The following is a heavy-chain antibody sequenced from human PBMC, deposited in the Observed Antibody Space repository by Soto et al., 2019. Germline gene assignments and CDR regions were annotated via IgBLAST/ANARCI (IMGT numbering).Heavy chain of an antibody. CDR3: AKNGAKTSLPLDH. CDR2: ISYDGSNK. V-gene: IGHV3-30*18. Sequence: QVQLVESGGGVVQPGRSLRLSCAASGFTFSSYGMHWVRQAPGKGLEWVAVISYDGSNKYYADSVKGRFTISRDNSKNTLYLQMNSLRAEDTAVYYCAKNGAKTSLPLDHWGQGTLVTVSS. D-gene: IGHD1-7*01. J-gene: IGHJ4*02. CDR1: GFTFSSYG.